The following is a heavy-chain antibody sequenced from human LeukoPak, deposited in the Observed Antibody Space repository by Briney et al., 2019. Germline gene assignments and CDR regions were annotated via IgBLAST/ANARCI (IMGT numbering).Heavy chain of an antibody. J-gene: IGHJ4*02. CDR2: ISGSGGST. D-gene: IGHD3-10*01. CDR3: AKANMVRGVTLKFDY. V-gene: IGHV3-23*01. Sequence: GGSLRLSCAASGFTFSSYAMSWVRQAPGKGLEWVSAISGSGGSTYYADPVKGRLTISRDNSKNTLYLQMNSLRAEDTAVYYCAKANMVRGVTLKFDYWGQGTLVTVSS. CDR1: GFTFSSYA.